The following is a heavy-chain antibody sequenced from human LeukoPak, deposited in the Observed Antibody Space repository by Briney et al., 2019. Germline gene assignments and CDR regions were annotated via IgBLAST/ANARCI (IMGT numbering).Heavy chain of an antibody. Sequence: GGSLRLSCAASGFTFRNYGMHWVRQAPGKGLEWIAVIWNDGSKTHYVDSVKGRFTISRDNSKSTLYLQMDNLGAEDTAVYLCAKDVSGPYGSLFDPWGQGTLVIVSS. D-gene: IGHD4-17*01. V-gene: IGHV3-33*06. CDR1: GFTFRNYG. CDR2: IWNDGSKT. CDR3: AKDVSGPYGSLFDP. J-gene: IGHJ5*02.